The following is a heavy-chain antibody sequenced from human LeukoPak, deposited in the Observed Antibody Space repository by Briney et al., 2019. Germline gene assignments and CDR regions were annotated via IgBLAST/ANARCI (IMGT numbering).Heavy chain of an antibody. CDR1: GYTFISYA. CDR2: INAGNGNT. D-gene: IGHD2-15*01. CDR3: ARDCSGGSCHNAFDS. J-gene: IGHJ3*02. Sequence: ASAKVSCKASGYTFISYAMHWVRQAPGQRLEWMGWINAGNGNTEYSQKFQGRVTITRDTSASTAYMELSSLRSEDTAVYYCARDCSGGSCHNAFDSWGQGTMVTVCS. V-gene: IGHV1-3*01.